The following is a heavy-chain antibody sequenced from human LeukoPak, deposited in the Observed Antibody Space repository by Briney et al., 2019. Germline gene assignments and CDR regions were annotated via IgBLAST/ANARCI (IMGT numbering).Heavy chain of an antibody. J-gene: IGHJ5*02. CDR3: ATTGSTSGWYAEGWFDP. D-gene: IGHD6-19*01. Sequence: GGSLRLSCAASGFTFSSFAMSWVRQAPGEGLEWVCAMSGSGGMTYSADSVKGRFTISRDNYKDTLYLQMNSLRAEDTAIYYCATTGSTSGWYAEGWFDPWGQGTLVTVSS. V-gene: IGHV3-23*01. CDR2: MSGSGGMT. CDR1: GFTFSSFA.